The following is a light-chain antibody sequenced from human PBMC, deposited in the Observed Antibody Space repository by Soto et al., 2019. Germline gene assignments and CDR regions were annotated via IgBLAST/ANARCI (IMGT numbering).Light chain of an antibody. V-gene: IGLV1-40*01. CDR3: QSYDSSLSGYV. Sequence: QSVLTQPPSVSGARGQRVTISCTGSSSNIGAGYDVHWYQQLPGTAPKLLIFININRPSGVPDRFSGSKSGTSASLAITGLRAEDEADYYCQSYDSSLSGYVFGTGTKLTVL. J-gene: IGLJ1*01. CDR1: SSNIGAGYD. CDR2: INI.